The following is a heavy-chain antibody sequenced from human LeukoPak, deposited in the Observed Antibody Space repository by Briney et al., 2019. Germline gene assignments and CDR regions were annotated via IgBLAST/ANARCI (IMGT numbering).Heavy chain of an antibody. CDR3: AKDGSSTSPYYYYYMDV. CDR1: GFTFSSYG. V-gene: IGHV3-30*02. Sequence: PGRSLRLSCAASGFTFSSYGMHWVRQAPGKGLEWVAFIRYDGSNKYYADSVKGRFTISRDNSKNTLYLQMNSLRAEDTAVYYCAKDGSSTSPYYYYYMDVWGKGTTVTVSS. J-gene: IGHJ6*03. D-gene: IGHD2-2*01. CDR2: IRYDGSNK.